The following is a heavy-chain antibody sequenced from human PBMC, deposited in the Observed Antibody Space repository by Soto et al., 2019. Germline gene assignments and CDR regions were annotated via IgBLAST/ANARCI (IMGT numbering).Heavy chain of an antibody. Sequence: EVQLLESGGGLVQPGGSLRLSCAASGFTFSSYAMSWVRQAPGKGLEWVSAISGSGGSTYYADSVKGRFTISRDNSKNPPYLQRNSLRSEDTAVSYCAKNWLTVCYYYGMDVWGQGTTVTVSS. CDR1: GFTFSSYA. J-gene: IGHJ6*02. CDR3: AKNWLTVCYYYGMDV. CDR2: ISGSGGST. V-gene: IGHV3-23*01. D-gene: IGHD3-22*01.